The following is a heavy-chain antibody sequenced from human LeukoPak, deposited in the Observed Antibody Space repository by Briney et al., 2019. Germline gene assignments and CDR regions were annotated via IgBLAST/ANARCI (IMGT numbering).Heavy chain of an antibody. CDR3: AKSSYCGGDCPLDY. CDR1: GFTFSSYA. Sequence: GGSLRLSCAASGFTFSSYAVSWVRQAPGRGLEWVSAISGSGGSTYYADSVKGRFTISRDNSKNTLYLQMNSLRAEDTAVHYCAKSSYCGGDCPLDYWGQGTLVTVSS. CDR2: ISGSGGST. D-gene: IGHD2-21*02. V-gene: IGHV3-23*01. J-gene: IGHJ4*02.